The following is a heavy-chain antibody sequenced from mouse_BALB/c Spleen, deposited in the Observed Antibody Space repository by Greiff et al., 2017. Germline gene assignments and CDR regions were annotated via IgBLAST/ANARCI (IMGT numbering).Heavy chain of an antibody. CDR3: ARRGNWDWFAY. D-gene: IGHD4-1*01. Sequence: VQLQQSGPELVKPGASVKISCKASGYTFTDYNMHWVKQSHGKSLEWIGYIYPYNGGTGYNQKFKSKATLTVDKSSSTAYMQLSSLTSEDSAVYYCARRGNWDWFAYWGQGTLVTVSA. CDR2: IYPYNGGT. J-gene: IGHJ3*01. CDR1: GYTFTDYN. V-gene: IGHV1S29*02.